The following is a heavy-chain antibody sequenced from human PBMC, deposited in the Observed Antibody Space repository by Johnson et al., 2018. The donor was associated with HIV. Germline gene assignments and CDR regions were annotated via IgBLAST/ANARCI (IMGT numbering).Heavy chain of an antibody. CDR3: ARVTNDAFDI. D-gene: IGHD2-21*02. CDR2: INSDGSST. J-gene: IGHJ3*02. Sequence: VQLVESGGGLVQPGGSLRLSCAASGFTFSSHWMHWVRQPPGKGLVWVSRINSDGSSTSYADAVKGRFTISRENAKNSLYLQMNSLRAGDTAVYYCARVTNDAFDIWGQGTMVTVSS. V-gene: IGHV3-74*02. CDR1: GFTFSSHW.